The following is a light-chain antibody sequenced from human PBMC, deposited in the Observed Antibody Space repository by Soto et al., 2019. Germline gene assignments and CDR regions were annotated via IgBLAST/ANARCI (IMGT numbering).Light chain of an antibody. CDR2: GAS. J-gene: IGKJ2*01. V-gene: IGKV1-39*01. Sequence: DIQMTQSPSSLSAPVGDRVTITCRASQTFSNFLNWYQQKPGKAPKLLVYGASSLQSGVPSRFSGSGSGTDFTLTITSLQPEDFATYYCQQSYSTPYTFGQGTKLQIK. CDR1: QTFSNF. CDR3: QQSYSTPYT.